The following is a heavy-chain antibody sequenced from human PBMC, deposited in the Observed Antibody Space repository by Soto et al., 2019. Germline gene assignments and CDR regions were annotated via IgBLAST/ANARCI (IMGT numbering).Heavy chain of an antibody. D-gene: IGHD1-7*01. CDR2: INADNGNT. CDR3: ARGPDNWNYNYYYGMDV. Sequence: QVQLVQSGAEVKKPGASVKVSRKASGYTFTNYAVHWVRQAPGQTLEWMGGINADNGNTKYSQNFQGRVTITRDTSASTAYMELSSLRSEDTAVYYCARGPDNWNYNYYYGMDVWGQGTTVTVSS. CDR1: GYTFTNYA. V-gene: IGHV1-3*01. J-gene: IGHJ6*02.